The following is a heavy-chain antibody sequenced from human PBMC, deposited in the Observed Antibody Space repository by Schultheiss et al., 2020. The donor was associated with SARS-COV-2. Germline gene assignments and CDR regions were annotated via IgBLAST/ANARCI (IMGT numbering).Heavy chain of an antibody. CDR3: AREAH. J-gene: IGHJ4*02. CDR1: GFTFSSYA. Sequence: GGSLRLSCAASGFTFSSYAMHWVRQAPGKGLEWVAVISSDGSDKFYADSVKGRFTISRDNSKNTLYLQMNSLRPEDTAVYFCAREAHWGQGTLVTVSS. CDR2: ISSDGSDK. V-gene: IGHV3-30-3*01.